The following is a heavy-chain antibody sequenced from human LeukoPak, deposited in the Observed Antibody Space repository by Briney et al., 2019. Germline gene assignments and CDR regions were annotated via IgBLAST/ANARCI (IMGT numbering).Heavy chain of an antibody. J-gene: IGHJ4*02. D-gene: IGHD3-3*01. V-gene: IGHV3-21*01. CDR1: GFTFSSYS. Sequence: GGSLRLSCAASGFTFSSYSMNWVRQAPGKGLEWVSSISSSSSYIYYADSVKGRFTISRDNAKNSLYLQMNSLRAEDTAVYYCARVDDFWSGYWGWGQGTLVTVSS. CDR3: ARVDDFWSGYWG. CDR2: ISSSSSYI.